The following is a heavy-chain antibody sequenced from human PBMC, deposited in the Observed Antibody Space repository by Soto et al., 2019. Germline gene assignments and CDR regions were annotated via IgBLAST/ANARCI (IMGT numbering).Heavy chain of an antibody. V-gene: IGHV4-61*01. CDR2: IYYSGST. CDR3: ARGGLYSSGWYRFDY. J-gene: IGHJ4*02. Sequence: PSETLSLTCTVSGGSVSSGSYYWSWIRQPPGKGLEWIGYIYYSGSTNYNPSLKSRVTISVDTSKNQFSLKLSSVTAADTAVYYCARGGLYSSGWYRFDYWGQGTLVTV. D-gene: IGHD6-19*01. CDR1: GGSVSSGSYY.